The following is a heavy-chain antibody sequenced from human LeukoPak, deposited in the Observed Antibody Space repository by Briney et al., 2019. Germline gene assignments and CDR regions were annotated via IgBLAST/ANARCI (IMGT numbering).Heavy chain of an antibody. CDR1: GYTFTSYD. Sequence: ASVKVSCKASGYTFTSYDINWVRQATGQGLEWMGWMNPNSGNTGYAQKFQGRVTMTRNTSISTAYMELSSLRSEDTAVYYCAREVSLTDILTGYPSNWFDPWGQGTLDTVSS. V-gene: IGHV1-8*01. CDR3: AREVSLTDILTGYPSNWFDP. D-gene: IGHD3-9*01. J-gene: IGHJ5*02. CDR2: MNPNSGNT.